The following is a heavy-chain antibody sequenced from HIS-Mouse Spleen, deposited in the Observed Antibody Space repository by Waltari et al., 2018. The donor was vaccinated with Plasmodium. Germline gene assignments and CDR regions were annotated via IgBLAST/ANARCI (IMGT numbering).Heavy chain of an antibody. CDR1: GGSIRSGDYF. J-gene: IGHJ5*02. D-gene: IGHD1-26*01. CDR2: IYYSGST. Sequence: QVQLQESGPGLVKPSQTLSLTCSVPGGSIRSGDYFWSWTRQHPGKGLEWIGYIYYSGSTYYNPSLKSRVTISVDTSKNQFSLKVNSVTAADTAVYYCARWVGNWFDPWGQGTLVTVSS. V-gene: IGHV4-31*03. CDR3: ARWVGNWFDP.